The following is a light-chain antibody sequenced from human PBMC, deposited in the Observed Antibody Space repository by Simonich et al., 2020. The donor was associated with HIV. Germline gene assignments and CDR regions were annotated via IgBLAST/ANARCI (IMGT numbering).Light chain of an antibody. CDR3: QTWGTGIRV. V-gene: IGLV4-69*01. J-gene: IGLJ3*02. CDR2: RNSEGSH. CDR1: SGHSSYA. Sequence: QLVLTQSPSAYASLGASVTLTCTLSSGHSSYAIAWHQQQPEKGPRYLLTRNSEGSHSKGDVIPDRFSGSSYGAERYLTISSLQSEDEADYYCQTWGTGIRVFGGGTKLTVL.